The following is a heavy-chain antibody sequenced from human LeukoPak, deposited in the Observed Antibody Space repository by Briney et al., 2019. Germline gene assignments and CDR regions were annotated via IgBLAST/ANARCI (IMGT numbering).Heavy chain of an antibody. CDR3: ASRGISSGWYSFDY. J-gene: IGHJ4*02. Sequence: PSETLSLTCTVSGDSISSSSYYWRWIRQPPGKGLEWIGSIYYSGNTYYSPSLKSRVTISVDTSKNQFSLKLCSVTAAGTAVYYCASRGISSGWYSFDYWGQGILVTVSS. CDR2: IYYSGNT. V-gene: IGHV4-39*01. CDR1: GDSISSSSYY. D-gene: IGHD6-19*01.